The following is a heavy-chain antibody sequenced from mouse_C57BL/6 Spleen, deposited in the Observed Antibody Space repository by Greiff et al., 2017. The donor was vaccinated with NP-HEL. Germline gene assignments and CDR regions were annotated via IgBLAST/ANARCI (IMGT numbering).Heavy chain of an antibody. CDR2: IYPGSGST. J-gene: IGHJ4*01. CDR1: GYTFTSYW. V-gene: IGHV1-55*01. D-gene: IGHD1-1*01. Sequence: QVQLQQPGAELVKPGASVKMSCEASGYTFTSYWITWVKQRPGQGLEWIGDIYPGSGSTNYNEKFKSKATLTVDTSSSTAYMQLSSLTSEDSAVYYCARRFISDAMDYWGQGTSVTVSS. CDR3: ARRFISDAMDY.